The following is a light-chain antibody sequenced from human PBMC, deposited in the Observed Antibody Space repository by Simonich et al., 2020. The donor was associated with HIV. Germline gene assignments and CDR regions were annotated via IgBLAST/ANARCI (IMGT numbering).Light chain of an antibody. CDR2: EDS. V-gene: IGLV3-10*01. CDR1: SLPQQY. CDR3: YSTDSSDNHLWV. J-gene: IGLJ3*02. Sequence: SYELTQPPSVSLSPGQTARITCSGDSLPQQYAYWYQQTSGQAPLLVIYEDSKRPSGIPERFSGSSSGPMATLTISGAQVEDEADYYCYSTDSSDNHLWVFGGGTKLTVL.